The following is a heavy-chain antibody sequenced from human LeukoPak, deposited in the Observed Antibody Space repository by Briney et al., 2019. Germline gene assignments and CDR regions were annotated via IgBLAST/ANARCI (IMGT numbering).Heavy chain of an antibody. CDR2: ISSSSSYI. J-gene: IGHJ4*02. Sequence: MSGGSLRLSYGASGFTLGGFNMNWLRQAPGKGLEWVACISSSSSYIYNSDSVKGRFTISRDNAKNFLHLHMNSLSAEDTAFYYCVRSFNTYGYPTGYWGQGTLVTVSS. V-gene: IGHV3-21*04. CDR1: GFTLGGFN. D-gene: IGHD5-18*01. CDR3: VRSFNTYGYPTGY.